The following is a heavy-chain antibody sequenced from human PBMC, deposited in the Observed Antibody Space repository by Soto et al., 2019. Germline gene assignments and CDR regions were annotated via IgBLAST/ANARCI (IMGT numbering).Heavy chain of an antibody. CDR3: AISIGRSWYSLDAFYI. CDR2: IIPIFGTA. CDR1: GGPFSSYA. D-gene: IGHD6-13*01. J-gene: IGHJ3*02. V-gene: IGHV1-69*06. Sequence: ASVKVSCKASGGPFSSYAISWVRQAPGQGLEWMGGIIPIFGTANYAQKFQGRVTITADKSTSTAYMELSSLRSEDTAVYYCAISIGRSWYSLDAFYICGQGTMVP.